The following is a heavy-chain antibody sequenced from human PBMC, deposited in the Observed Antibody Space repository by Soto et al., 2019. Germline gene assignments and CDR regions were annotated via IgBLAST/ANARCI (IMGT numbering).Heavy chain of an antibody. CDR3: ARQAKIGDRSQFYFDS. CDR2: ISGSGRST. V-gene: IGHV3-23*01. J-gene: IGHJ4*02. Sequence: EVQVLESGGGFVQPGGSLRLSCAASEFTFSSYAMSWVRQAPGKGLEWVSSISGSGRSTYYADSVKGRFTVSRDNSKNTLYLQMDSLRPDDTAVYYCARQAKIGDRSQFYFDSWGQGTLVTVSS. CDR1: EFTFSSYA. D-gene: IGHD3-16*01.